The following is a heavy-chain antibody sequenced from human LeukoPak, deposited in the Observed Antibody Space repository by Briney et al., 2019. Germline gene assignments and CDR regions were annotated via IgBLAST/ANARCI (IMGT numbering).Heavy chain of an antibody. V-gene: IGHV1-2*04. J-gene: IGHJ4*02. CDR2: INPNSGGT. Sequence: ASVKVSCKASGYTFTSYGISWVRQAPGQGLEWMGWINPNSGGTNYAQKFQGWVTMTRDTSISTAYMELSRLRSDDTAVYYCARDRGVDGGYQNWGQGTLVTVSS. CDR3: ARDRGVDGGYQN. CDR1: GYTFTSYG. D-gene: IGHD5-12*01.